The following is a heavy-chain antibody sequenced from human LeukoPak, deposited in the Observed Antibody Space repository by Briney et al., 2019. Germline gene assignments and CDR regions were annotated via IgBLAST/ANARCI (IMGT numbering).Heavy chain of an antibody. Sequence: SETLSLTCSVFGGSISSYYWSWIRQPPGKGLEWIGYVYYSGSTYYNPSLKSRVTISVDTSKNQFSLKVTSMTAADTAVYYCGGYGSGVDYWGQGTLATVSS. D-gene: IGHD3-10*01. CDR3: GGYGSGVDY. CDR1: GGSISSYY. V-gene: IGHV4-59*01. J-gene: IGHJ4*02. CDR2: VYYSGST.